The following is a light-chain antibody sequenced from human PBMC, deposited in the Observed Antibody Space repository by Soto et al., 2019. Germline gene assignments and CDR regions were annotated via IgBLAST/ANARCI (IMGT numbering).Light chain of an antibody. CDR2: VNSVGSH. J-gene: IGLJ2*01. V-gene: IGLV4-69*02. CDR3: QAWGTGIRV. CDR1: SGHSHYA. Sequence: QLVLTQSPSASASLGASVKLTCTLSSGHSHYAIAWLQQQAEKGPRYLMKVNSVGSHTKGDETPGRFSGSSSGAERYLIISSLQSDDEADYYCQAWGTGIRVFGGGTKLTVL.